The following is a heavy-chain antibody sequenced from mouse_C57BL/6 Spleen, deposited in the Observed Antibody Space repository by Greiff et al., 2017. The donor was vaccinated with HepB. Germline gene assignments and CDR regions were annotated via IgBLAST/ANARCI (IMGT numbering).Heavy chain of an antibody. CDR3: VSEGPIRFRRAGYYFDY. CDR2: IRSKSSNNET. V-gene: IGHV10-3*01. CDR1: GFTFNTYA. Sequence: VQLKESGGGLVQPKGSLKLSCAASGFTFNTYAMHWVRQAPGKGLEWVARIRSKSSNNETYYADSVKDRFTISRDDSQSMLYLQMNNLKTEDTAMYYCVSEGPIRFRRAGYYFDYWGQGTTLTVSS. D-gene: IGHD1-1*01. J-gene: IGHJ2*01.